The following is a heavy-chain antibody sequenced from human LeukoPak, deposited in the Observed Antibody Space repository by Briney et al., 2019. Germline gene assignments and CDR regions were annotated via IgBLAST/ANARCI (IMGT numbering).Heavy chain of an antibody. Sequence: SETLSLTCTVSGGSISSHYWSWIRQPPGKGLERIGYIYYSGSTNYNPSLKSRVTISVDTSKNQFSLKLSSVTAADTAVYYCARRYYYDSSGYLFDYWGQGTLVTVSS. J-gene: IGHJ4*02. V-gene: IGHV4-59*11. CDR1: GGSISSHY. D-gene: IGHD3-22*01. CDR2: IYYSGST. CDR3: ARRYYYDSSGYLFDY.